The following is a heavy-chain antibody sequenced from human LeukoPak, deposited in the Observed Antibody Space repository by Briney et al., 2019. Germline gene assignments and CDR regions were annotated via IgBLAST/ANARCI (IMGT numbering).Heavy chain of an antibody. Sequence: GGSLILSCAASRFAFTNAWMTWVRQAPGKGLEWVGRIKSQTDGGTTDYAAPVKGRFTISRDDSKNRLYLQMNSLRTEDTAVYYCTTVPDYGDYGYYFDYWGQGTLVTVSS. CDR2: IKSQTDGGTT. CDR1: RFAFTNAW. J-gene: IGHJ4*02. CDR3: TTVPDYGDYGYYFDY. D-gene: IGHD4-17*01. V-gene: IGHV3-15*01.